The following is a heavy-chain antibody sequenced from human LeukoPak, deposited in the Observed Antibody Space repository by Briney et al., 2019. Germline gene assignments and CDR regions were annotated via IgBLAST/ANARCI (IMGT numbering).Heavy chain of an antibody. V-gene: IGHV3-23*01. CDR3: AKDPRIGCCNWFDP. CDR2: ISGSGGST. D-gene: IGHD6-19*01. Sequence: GGSLRLSCAASGFTFSSYAMSWVRQAPGKGLKWVSAISGSGGSTYYADSVKGRLTISRDNSKNTLYLQMNSLRAEDTAVYYCAKDPRIGCCNWFDPWGQGTLVTVSS. CDR1: GFTFSSYA. J-gene: IGHJ5*02.